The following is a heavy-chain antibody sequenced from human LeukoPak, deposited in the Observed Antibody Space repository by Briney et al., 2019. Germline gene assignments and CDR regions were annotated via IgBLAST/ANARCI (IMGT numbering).Heavy chain of an antibody. CDR2: IIPIFGTA. V-gene: IGHV1-69*13. D-gene: IGHD3-9*01. CDR1: GYTFTSYY. Sequence: ASVKVSCKASGYTFTSYYMHWVRQAPGQGLEWMGGIIPIFGTANYAQKFQGRVTITADESTSTAYMELSSLRSEDTAVYYCARTGLRYFDWLYPGYNWFDPWGQGTLVTVSS. J-gene: IGHJ5*02. CDR3: ARTGLRYFDWLYPGYNWFDP.